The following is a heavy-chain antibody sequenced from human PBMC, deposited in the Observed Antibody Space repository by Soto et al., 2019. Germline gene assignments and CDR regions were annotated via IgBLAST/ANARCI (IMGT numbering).Heavy chain of an antibody. CDR2: IYPGDSDT. CDR1: GYSFTSYW. Sequence: GESLKISCKGSGYSFTSYWIGWVRQVPGKGLEWMGIIYPGDSDTRYSPSFQGQVTISADKSISTAYLQWSSLKASDTAMYYCARPVVPAARGWDYYMDVWGKGTTVTVSS. CDR3: ARPVVPAARGWDYYMDV. D-gene: IGHD2-2*01. J-gene: IGHJ6*03. V-gene: IGHV5-51*01.